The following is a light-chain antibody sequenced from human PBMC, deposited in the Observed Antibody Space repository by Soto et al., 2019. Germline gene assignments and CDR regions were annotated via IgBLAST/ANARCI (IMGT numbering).Light chain of an antibody. Sequence: QSALTQPRSVSGSPGQSVTISCTGTNSDIGNYNYVSWYQQHPGKAPKVMIYDVTKRPSGVPDRFSGSTSGNTASLTISGLQAEDEADYYCCSYPGSHIWVFGGGTKLTVL. CDR2: DVT. CDR3: CSYPGSHIWV. J-gene: IGLJ3*02. V-gene: IGLV2-11*01. CDR1: NSDIGNYNY.